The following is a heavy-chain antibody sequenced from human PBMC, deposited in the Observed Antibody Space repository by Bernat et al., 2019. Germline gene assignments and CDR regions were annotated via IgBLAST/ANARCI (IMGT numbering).Heavy chain of an antibody. J-gene: IGHJ4*02. CDR1: GFTFSSYS. Sequence: EVQLVESGGGLVQPGGSLRLSCAASGFTFSSYSMNWVRQAPGKGVEWVAYISISSSTIFYADSVKGRFTISRDNAKNSLYLPMISLRAEDTAVYYCARDRSSDYDPHFDYWGQGTLVTVSS. CDR3: ARDRSSDYDPHFDY. CDR2: ISISSSTI. V-gene: IGHV3-48*01. D-gene: IGHD3-22*01.